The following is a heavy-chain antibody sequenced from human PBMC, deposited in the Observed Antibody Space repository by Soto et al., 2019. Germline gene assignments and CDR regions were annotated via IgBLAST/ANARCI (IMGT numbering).Heavy chain of an antibody. J-gene: IGHJ6*02. D-gene: IGHD1-26*01. CDR2: IYHSGST. CDR3: ARVSGSYYYGMDV. CDR1: GGSISSSNC. V-gene: IGHV4-4*02. Sequence: PSETLSLTCAVSGGSISSSNCWSWVRQPPGKGLEWIGEIYHSGSTNYNPSLKSRVTISVDKSKNQFSLKLSSVTAADTAVYYCARVSGSYYYGMDVWGQGITVTVSS.